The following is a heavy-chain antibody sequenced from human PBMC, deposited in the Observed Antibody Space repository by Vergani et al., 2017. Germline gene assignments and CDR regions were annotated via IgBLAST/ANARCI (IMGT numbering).Heavy chain of an antibody. D-gene: IGHD2-21*01. Sequence: EVQLVESGGGIVKPGGSLRLSCVASGFSFRNAWMNWVRRTPGKGLEWVGRIKSTFDHGTKDYAAAGKVRITIYTDDSKNKLFLQMNGMKTEDIGVYYCTTDPRYCGDGSCYWLRHHHYYGMDVWGQGTTVTVSS. V-gene: IGHV3-15*07. CDR3: TTDPRYCGDGSCYWLRHHHYYGMDV. CDR1: GFSFRNAW. CDR2: IKSTFDHGTK. J-gene: IGHJ6*02.